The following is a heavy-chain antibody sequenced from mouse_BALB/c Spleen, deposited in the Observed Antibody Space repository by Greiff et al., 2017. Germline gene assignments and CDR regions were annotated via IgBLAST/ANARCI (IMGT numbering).Heavy chain of an antibody. J-gene: IGHJ4*01. CDR3: ARFRAMDY. CDR2: IYPGDGDT. CDR1: GYTFTSYW. V-gene: IGHV1-87*01. Sequence: VKLMESGAELARPGASVKLSCKASGYTFTSYWMQWVKQRPGQGLEWIGAIYPGDGDTRYTQKFKGKATLTADKSSSTAYMQLSSLASEDSAVYYCARFRAMDYWGQGTSVTVSS.